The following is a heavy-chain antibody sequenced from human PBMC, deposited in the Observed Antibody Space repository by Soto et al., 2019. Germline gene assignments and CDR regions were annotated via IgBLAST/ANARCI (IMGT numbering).Heavy chain of an antibody. CDR2: IWYDGSNK. J-gene: IGHJ4*02. Sequence: GGSLRLSCAASGFTFSSYGMHWVRQAPGKGLEWVAVIWYDGSNKYYADSVKGRFTISRDNSKNTLYLQMNSLRAEDTAVYYCAKECTVVTPGPDYWGQGTLVTVSS. CDR1: GFTFSSYG. V-gene: IGHV3-30*02. CDR3: AKECTVVTPGPDY. D-gene: IGHD2-21*02.